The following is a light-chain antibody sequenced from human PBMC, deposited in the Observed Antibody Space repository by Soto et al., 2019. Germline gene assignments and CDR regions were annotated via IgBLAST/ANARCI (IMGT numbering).Light chain of an antibody. Sequence: QSVLAQPASVSGSPGQSITISCTGTSSDVGRYDYVSWYQQHPGKAPKLMIYDVSNRPSGVSNHFSGSKSGNTASLTISGLQAEDEADYYCSSYTSSSTLYVLGTGTKVTVL. V-gene: IGLV2-14*01. CDR3: SSYTSSSTLYV. CDR2: DVS. J-gene: IGLJ1*01. CDR1: SSDVGRYDY.